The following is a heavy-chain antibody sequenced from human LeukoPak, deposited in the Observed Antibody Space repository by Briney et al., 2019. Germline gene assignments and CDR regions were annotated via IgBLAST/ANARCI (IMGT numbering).Heavy chain of an antibody. D-gene: IGHD4-23*01. Sequence: SVEVSCKASGGTFSSYAISWVRQAPGQGLEWMGRIIPIFGTANYAQKFQGRVTITADKSTSTAYMELSSLRSEDTAVYYCARGYGGNSEAFDIWGQGTMVTVSS. CDR1: GGTFSSYA. CDR3: ARGYGGNSEAFDI. J-gene: IGHJ3*02. CDR2: IIPIFGTA. V-gene: IGHV1-69*06.